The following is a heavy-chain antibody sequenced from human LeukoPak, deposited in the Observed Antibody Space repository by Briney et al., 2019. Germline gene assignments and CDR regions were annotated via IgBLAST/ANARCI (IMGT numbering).Heavy chain of an antibody. CDR3: ARDGGSYYPDAFDI. CDR2: ISSSGSTI. D-gene: IGHD1-26*01. V-gene: IGHV3-48*03. Sequence: PGGSLRLSCAASGFTFSSYEMNWVRQAPGKGLEWVSYISSSGSTIYYADSVKGRFTISRDNAKNSLYLQMNSLRAEDTAVYYCARDGGSYYPDAFDIWGQGTMVTVSS. CDR1: GFTFSSYE. J-gene: IGHJ3*02.